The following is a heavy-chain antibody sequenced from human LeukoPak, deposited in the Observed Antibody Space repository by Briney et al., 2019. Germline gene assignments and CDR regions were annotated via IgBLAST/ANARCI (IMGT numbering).Heavy chain of an antibody. Sequence: SEALSLTCTVSGGSISSSSYYWGWIRQPPGKGLEWIGSIYYSGSTYYNPSLKSRVTISVDTSKNQFSLKLSSVTAADTAVYYCAGELLNAAFDIWGQGTMVTASS. J-gene: IGHJ3*02. CDR1: GGSISSSSYY. CDR2: IYYSGST. CDR3: AGELLNAAFDI. D-gene: IGHD3-10*01. V-gene: IGHV4-39*02.